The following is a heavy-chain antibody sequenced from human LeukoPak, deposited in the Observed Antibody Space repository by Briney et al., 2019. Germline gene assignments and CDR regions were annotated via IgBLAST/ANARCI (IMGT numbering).Heavy chain of an antibody. D-gene: IGHD2-8*01. CDR1: GFTFSSYG. Sequence: GGALRLSCAASGFTFSSYGMHWVRQAPGKGLEWVAVIWYDGSNRYYADSVKGRFTISRDNSKNTLYLQMNSLRAEDTAVYYCARDCTNGVCYGTDFDYWGQGTLVTVSS. V-gene: IGHV3-33*01. CDR3: ARDCTNGVCYGTDFDY. J-gene: IGHJ4*02. CDR2: IWYDGSNR.